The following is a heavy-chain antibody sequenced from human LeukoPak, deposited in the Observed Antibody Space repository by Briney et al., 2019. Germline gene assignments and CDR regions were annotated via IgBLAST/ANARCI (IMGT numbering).Heavy chain of an antibody. Sequence: SETLSLTCSVSGYSISSGYYWGWIRQPPGKGLEWIGNIHHTGGTYYNPSLKSRVTISLDTSKNQFSLTLTSVTAADTALYYCTRELAGTTVEDWGQGTLVTVSS. CDR1: GYSISSGYY. D-gene: IGHD1-1*01. V-gene: IGHV4-38-2*02. CDR2: IHHTGGT. J-gene: IGHJ4*02. CDR3: TRELAGTTVED.